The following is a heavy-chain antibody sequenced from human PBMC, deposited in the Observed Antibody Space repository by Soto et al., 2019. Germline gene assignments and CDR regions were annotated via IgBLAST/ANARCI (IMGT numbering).Heavy chain of an antibody. CDR1: GGSLSSYY. V-gene: IGHV4-59*01. D-gene: IGHD2-8*01. CDR3: ARGEMADPLTAVDI. J-gene: IGHJ3*02. Sequence: PSETLSLTCTVSGGSLSSYYWRWIRQPPGKELEWIGYIYYSGSTNYNPSLKSRVTISVDTSKNQFSLKLSSVTAADTAVYDCARGEMADPLTAVDIGVKGT. CDR2: IYYSGST.